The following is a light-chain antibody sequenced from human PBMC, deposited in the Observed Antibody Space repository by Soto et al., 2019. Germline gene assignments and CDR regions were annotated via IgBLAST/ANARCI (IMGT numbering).Light chain of an antibody. CDR2: AVS. Sequence: QSALTQPASVSGSPGQSITISCTGTSSDVGGYNYVSWYQQHPGKAPKLMIYAVSNRPSGVSNRFSGSKSGNTASLTISGIQAEDEADYYCSSYTSSSTVVFGGGTQLTVL. V-gene: IGLV2-14*01. J-gene: IGLJ2*01. CDR1: SSDVGGYNY. CDR3: SSYTSSSTVV.